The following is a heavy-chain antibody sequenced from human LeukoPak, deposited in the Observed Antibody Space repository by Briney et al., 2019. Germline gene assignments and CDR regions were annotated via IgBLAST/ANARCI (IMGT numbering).Heavy chain of an antibody. Sequence: MTGGSLRLSCAASGFTFGSYSMNWVRQAPGKGLEWVSSIGSSSSYIYSGDSVKGRFTISRDNAKNSLYLQMNSLGAEDTAVYYCAVSTSGYYRRFDSWGQGTLVTVSS. J-gene: IGHJ4*02. D-gene: IGHD3-22*01. CDR2: IGSSSSYI. V-gene: IGHV3-21*04. CDR3: AVSTSGYYRRFDS. CDR1: GFTFGSYS.